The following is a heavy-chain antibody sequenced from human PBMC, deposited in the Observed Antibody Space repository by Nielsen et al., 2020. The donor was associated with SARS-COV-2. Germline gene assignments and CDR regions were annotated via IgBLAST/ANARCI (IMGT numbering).Heavy chain of an antibody. J-gene: IGHJ4*02. CDR1: DGSIYSYY. CDR2: IYYSGNT. CDR3: ARRSSGGYSRRFFDY. Sequence: SETLSLTCTVSDGSIYSYYWSWIRQPPGKGLEWVGYIYYSGNTNYNPSLKSRVTISIDTSKNQFSLNLNSVTAADTAVYYCARRSSGGYSRRFFDYWGQGLLVSVSS. D-gene: IGHD3-22*01. V-gene: IGHV4-59*08.